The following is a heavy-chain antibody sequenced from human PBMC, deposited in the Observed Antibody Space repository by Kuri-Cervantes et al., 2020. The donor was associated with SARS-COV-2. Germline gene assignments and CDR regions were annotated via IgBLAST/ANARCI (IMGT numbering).Heavy chain of an antibody. CDR3: AREHSSSWSGLDY. D-gene: IGHD6-13*01. CDR1: GFTFSSYA. Sequence: GGSLRLSCAASGFTFSSYAMHWVRQAPGKGLEWVAVISYDGSNKYYADSVKGRFTISRDNSKNTLYLQMNSLRAEDTAVYYCAREHSSSWSGLDYWGQGTLVTVSS. J-gene: IGHJ4*02. V-gene: IGHV3-30-3*01. CDR2: ISYDGSNK.